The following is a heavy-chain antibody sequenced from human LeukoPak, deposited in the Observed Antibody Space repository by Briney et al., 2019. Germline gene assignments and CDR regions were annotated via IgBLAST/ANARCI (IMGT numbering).Heavy chain of an antibody. D-gene: IGHD6-19*01. Sequence: GGSLRLSCTASGFHFAEHGMHWVRQAPGKGLEWVAFLRHDGSNIHYADSVKGRFTISRDNSQNTLYVQMNSLRAEDTAVYYCAKDQGYSSAWYSRDGFDMWGQGTMVTVSS. CDR3: AKDQGYSSAWYSRDGFDM. V-gene: IGHV3-30*02. CDR2: LRHDGSNI. J-gene: IGHJ3*02. CDR1: GFHFAEHG.